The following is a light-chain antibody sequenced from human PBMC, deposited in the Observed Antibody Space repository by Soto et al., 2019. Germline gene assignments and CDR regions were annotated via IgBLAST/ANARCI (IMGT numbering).Light chain of an antibody. CDR2: EAS. CDR3: QQHINWPLT. J-gene: IGKJ4*01. Sequence: GLTQSPATLSLSTGERATLSCRASQTVSSSLAWYQQKPGQAPRLLIYEASNRATGIPARFSGSGSGADFTLTISSLEPEDFALYYCQQHINWPLTFGGGTKVDI. V-gene: IGKV3-11*01. CDR1: QTVSSS.